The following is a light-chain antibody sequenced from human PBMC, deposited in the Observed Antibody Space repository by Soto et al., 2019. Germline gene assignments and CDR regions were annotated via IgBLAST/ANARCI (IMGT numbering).Light chain of an antibody. Sequence: QSVLTQPASVSGSPGQSITISCTGTSSDIGAYNFVSWYQQHPGKAPKLMLYDVNIRPSGVSNRFSGSKSGNTASLTISGLQAEDEADYYCTSWTISTTMIFGGGTLLTVL. J-gene: IGLJ2*01. CDR1: SSDIGAYNF. CDR2: DVN. V-gene: IGLV2-14*03. CDR3: TSWTISTTMI.